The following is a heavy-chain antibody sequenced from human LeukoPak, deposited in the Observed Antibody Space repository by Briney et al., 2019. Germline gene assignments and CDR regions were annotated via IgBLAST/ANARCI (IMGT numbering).Heavy chain of an antibody. CDR1: GDSISSTNYY. V-gene: IGHV4-39*07. D-gene: IGHD6-13*01. CDR3: ARISSSNWYNERGAFDV. Sequence: SETLSLTCTVSGDSISSTNYYWGWIRQPPGKGLEWIGSIYYSGSTYYNPSLESRVTISVDTSKNQFSLKLRSVTAADTAVYYCARISSSNWYNERGAFDVWGQGTMVTVSS. CDR2: IYYSGST. J-gene: IGHJ3*01.